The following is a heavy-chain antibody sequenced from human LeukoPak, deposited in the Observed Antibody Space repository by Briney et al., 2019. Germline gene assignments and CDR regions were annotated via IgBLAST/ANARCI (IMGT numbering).Heavy chain of an antibody. Sequence: SETPSLTCAVYGGSFSGYYWSWIRQPPGKGLEWIGEINHSGSTNYNPSLKSRVTISVDTSKNQFSLKLSSVTAADTAVYYCARQLYGDYAIDYWGQGTLVTVSS. CDR1: GGSFSGYY. V-gene: IGHV4-34*01. CDR3: ARQLYGDYAIDY. D-gene: IGHD4-17*01. J-gene: IGHJ4*02. CDR2: INHSGST.